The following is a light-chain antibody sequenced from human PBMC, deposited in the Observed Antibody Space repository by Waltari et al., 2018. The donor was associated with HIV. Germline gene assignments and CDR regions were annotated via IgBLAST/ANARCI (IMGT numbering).Light chain of an antibody. CDR1: QSISSW. J-gene: IGKJ2*02. Sequence: DIQMTQSSSTLSASVGDRVTITCLASQSISSWLAWYQQKPGKAPKLLIYKASSLESGVPSRFSGSGSGTEFTLTISSLQPDDFATYYCQQYNSYGTFGQGTKLEIK. CDR2: KAS. CDR3: QQYNSYGT. V-gene: IGKV1-5*03.